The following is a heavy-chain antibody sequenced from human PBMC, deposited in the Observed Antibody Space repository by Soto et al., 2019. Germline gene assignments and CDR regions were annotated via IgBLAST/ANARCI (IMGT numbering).Heavy chain of an antibody. Sequence: GESLKISCKGSGYSFTSYWIGWVRQMPGKGLEWMGIIYPGDSDTRYSPSFQGQVNISADKSITTAYLTCSSLKASDTAMYYCARPHRGYSYGLMFWFDYWGQGTLVTVSS. V-gene: IGHV5-51*01. CDR1: GYSFTSYW. CDR3: ARPHRGYSYGLMFWFDY. J-gene: IGHJ4*02. CDR2: IYPGDSDT. D-gene: IGHD5-18*01.